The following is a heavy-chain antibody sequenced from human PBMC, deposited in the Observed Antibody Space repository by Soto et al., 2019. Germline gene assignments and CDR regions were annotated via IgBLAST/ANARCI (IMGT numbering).Heavy chain of an antibody. CDR2: IYYSGST. Sequence: QVQLQESGPGLVKPSQTLSLTCTVSGGSISSGDYYWSWIRQPPGKGLEWIGYIYYSGSTYYNPSLQRRINISVDTAKNQFSLKLSSVAAADTAVYYCARVPSSISIFGGVMTAFDYWGQGTLVTVSS. CDR3: ARVPSSISIFGGVMTAFDY. V-gene: IGHV4-30-4*01. D-gene: IGHD3-3*01. CDR1: GGSISSGDYY. J-gene: IGHJ4*02.